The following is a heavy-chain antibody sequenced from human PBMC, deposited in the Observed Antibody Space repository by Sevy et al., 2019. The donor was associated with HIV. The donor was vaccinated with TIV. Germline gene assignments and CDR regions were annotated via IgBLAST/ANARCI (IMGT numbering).Heavy chain of an antibody. CDR2: INSDGTRT. J-gene: IGHJ4*02. Sequence: GGSLRLSCAASGFTFSNYWMHWVRQAPGKGLVWVSRINSDGTRTTYADSVKGRFTISRDNAKNTLHLQMNSLRAGDTAVYFCARDLSLFDYWGQGTLVTVSS. CDR3: ARDLSLFDY. V-gene: IGHV3-74*03. CDR1: GFTFSNYW.